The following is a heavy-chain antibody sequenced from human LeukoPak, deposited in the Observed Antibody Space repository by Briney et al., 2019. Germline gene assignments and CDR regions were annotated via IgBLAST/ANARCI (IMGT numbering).Heavy chain of an antibody. CDR3: AKGRYFY. Sequence: PGGSLRLSCAASGFTFNRHVMSWVRQAPGKGLEWVSAIGGTGGSTYYADSVKGRFTISRDNSKNTLYLQMNSLRAEDTAVYYCAKGRYFYWGQGTLVTVSS. J-gene: IGHJ4*02. V-gene: IGHV3-23*01. CDR2: IGGTGGST. D-gene: IGHD1-14*01. CDR1: GFTFNRHV.